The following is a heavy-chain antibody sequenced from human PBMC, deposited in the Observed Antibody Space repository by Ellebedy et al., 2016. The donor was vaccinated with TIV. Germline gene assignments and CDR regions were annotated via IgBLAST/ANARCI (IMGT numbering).Heavy chain of an antibody. CDR3: ARDPVGVGPAFDV. CDR2: ISSTGYYI. CDR1: GFTFTSYS. J-gene: IGHJ3*01. V-gene: IGHV3-21*04. Sequence: PGGSLRLSCAASGFTFTSYSMNWVRQAPGKGLEWVSSISSTGYYIYYADSVKGRFTISRDNSKDTLYLQVNSLRAEDTAVYYCARDPVGVGPAFDVWGQGTMVTVSS. D-gene: IGHD4-23*01.